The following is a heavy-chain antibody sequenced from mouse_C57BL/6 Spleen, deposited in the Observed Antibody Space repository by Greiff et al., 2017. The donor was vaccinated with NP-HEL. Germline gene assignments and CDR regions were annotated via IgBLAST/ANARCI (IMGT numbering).Heavy chain of an antibody. D-gene: IGHD1-1*01. V-gene: IGHV14-3*01. CDR1: GFKIKNTY. J-gene: IGHJ2*01. CDR3: AYYGSSYFDY. CDR2: IDPANGNT. Sequence: EVQLQQSVAELVRPGASVKLSCTASGFKIKNTYMHWVKQRPEQGLEWIGRIDPANGNTKYAPKFQGKATITADTSSNTAYLQLSSLTSEDTAIYYCAYYGSSYFDYWGQRTTLTVSS.